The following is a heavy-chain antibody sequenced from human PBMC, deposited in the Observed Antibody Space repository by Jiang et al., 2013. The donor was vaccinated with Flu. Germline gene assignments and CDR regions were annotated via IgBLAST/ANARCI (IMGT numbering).Heavy chain of an antibody. V-gene: IGHV5-51*03. CDR1: GYSFTTYW. CDR3: ARRLNSYYAMDV. Sequence: QLVESGAEVKKPGESLTISCKGSGYSFTTYWIAWVRQMPGEGLEWMGIINPRDSDIRYNPSFQGQVTISADKSINTAYLQWTSLKASDTALYYCARRLNSYYAMDVWGQGTTVTVSS. J-gene: IGHJ6*02. CDR2: INPRDSDI.